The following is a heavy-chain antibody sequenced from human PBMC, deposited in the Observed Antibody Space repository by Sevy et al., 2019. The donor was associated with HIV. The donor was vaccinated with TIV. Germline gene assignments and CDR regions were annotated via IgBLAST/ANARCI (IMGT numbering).Heavy chain of an antibody. D-gene: IGHD1-1*01. J-gene: IGHJ4*02. V-gene: IGHV3-23*01. CDR1: GFTFSPYA. CDR3: AKERRGQWFTMYTTGYFDY. CDR2: ISGSGDSA. Sequence: QLGGSLRLSCEASGFTFSPYAMSWAPQAPGKGLEWVPVISGSGDSAYYAASGKGRFTNSGDNSKNTLYLQMNGLRAEDTAVYYCAKERRGQWFTMYTTGYFDYWGQGTLVTVSS.